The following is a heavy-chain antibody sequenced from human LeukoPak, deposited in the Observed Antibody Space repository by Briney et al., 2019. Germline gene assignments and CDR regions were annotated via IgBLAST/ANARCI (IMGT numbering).Heavy chain of an antibody. J-gene: IGHJ6*02. CDR2: MNPNSGNT. Sequence: PGASVKVSCTASGYTFTSHDIDWVRQATGQGLEWMGWMNPNSGNTGYAQKFQGRVTMTRDTSISTVYMELSSLTSEDTAVYYCARGLVRGRFDRDVWGQGTTVTVSS. D-gene: IGHD3-10*01. V-gene: IGHV1-8*01. CDR3: ARGLVRGRFDRDV. CDR1: GYTFTSHD.